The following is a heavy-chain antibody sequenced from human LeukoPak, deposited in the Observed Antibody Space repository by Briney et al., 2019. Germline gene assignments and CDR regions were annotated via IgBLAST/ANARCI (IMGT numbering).Heavy chain of an antibody. CDR1: GGSISSYY. CDR2: IYYSGST. CDR3: ARVTGYRIEDYFDY. V-gene: IGHV4-59*01. D-gene: IGHD6-13*01. Sequence: SETLSLTCTVSGGSISSYYWSWIRQPPGKGLEWIGYIYYSGSTNYNPSLKSRVTISVETSRNEFSLKLRSVTAADTAVYYCARVTGYRIEDYFDYWGQGTLVTVSS. J-gene: IGHJ4*02.